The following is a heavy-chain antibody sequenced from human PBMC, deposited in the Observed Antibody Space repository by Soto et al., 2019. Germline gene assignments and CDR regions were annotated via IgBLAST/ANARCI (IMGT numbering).Heavy chain of an antibody. CDR2: IIPIFGTA. D-gene: IGHD3-22*01. J-gene: IGHJ4*02. CDR3: APYYYDSSGYYYAMGY. V-gene: IGHV1-69*13. Sequence: SVKVSCKASGGTFSSYAISWVRQAPGQGLEWMGGIIPIFGTANYAQKFQGRVTITADESTSTAYMELSSLRSEDTAVYYCAPYYYDSSGYYYAMGYWGQGTLVTVS. CDR1: GGTFSSYA.